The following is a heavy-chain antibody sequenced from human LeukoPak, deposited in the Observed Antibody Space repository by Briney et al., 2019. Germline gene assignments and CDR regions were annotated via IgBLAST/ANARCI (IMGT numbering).Heavy chain of an antibody. D-gene: IGHD2-2*01. CDR1: GFTFGTYG. CDR2: IWYDGSKK. CDR3: AKDPLEYCTSTTCRYLDY. V-gene: IGHV3-30*02. Sequence: GGSLRLSCVASGFTFGTYGMHWVRQAPGRGLEWVAFIWYDGSKKYYADSAKGRFTISRDNSKNTLYLQMDSLRAEDTAIYYCAKDPLEYCTSTTCRYLDYWGQGTLVTVSS. J-gene: IGHJ4*02.